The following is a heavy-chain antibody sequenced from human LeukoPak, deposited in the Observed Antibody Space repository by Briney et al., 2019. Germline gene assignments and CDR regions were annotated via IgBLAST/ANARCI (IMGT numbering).Heavy chain of an antibody. CDR1: GFXFSSYG. CDR2: ISYDGSNK. CDR3: AKAGSITMVRGVPPTH. J-gene: IGHJ4*02. Sequence: GRSLRLSCAASGFXFSSYGIHWVRQAPGKGLEWVAVISYDGSNKYYADSVKGRFTISRDNSKNTLYLQMNSLRAEDTAVYYCAKAGSITMVRGVPPTHWGQGTLVTVSS. V-gene: IGHV3-30*18. D-gene: IGHD3-10*01.